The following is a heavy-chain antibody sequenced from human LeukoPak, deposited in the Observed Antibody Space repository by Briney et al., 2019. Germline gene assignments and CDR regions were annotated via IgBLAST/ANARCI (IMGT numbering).Heavy chain of an antibody. J-gene: IGHJ4*02. CDR3: ASPYLVLLWFGELRY. D-gene: IGHD3-10*01. CDR2: ISGSGDYT. CDR1: GLTFSSYA. V-gene: IGHV3-23*01. Sequence: GSLRLSCAASGLTFSSYAMSWVRQAPGKGLEWVSGISGSGDYTYYADSVRGRFTISRDNSKNTLYLQMNSLRAEDTAVYYCASPYLVLLWFGELRYWGQGTLVTVSS.